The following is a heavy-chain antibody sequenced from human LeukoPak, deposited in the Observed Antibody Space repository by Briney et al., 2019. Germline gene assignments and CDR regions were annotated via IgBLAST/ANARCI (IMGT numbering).Heavy chain of an antibody. J-gene: IGHJ4*02. CDR3: ARSTDGSAHFDY. V-gene: IGHV3-64*01. CDR1: QFKFDTYG. Sequence: GGSLRLSCSASQFKFDTYGMHWVRQTPGKGLEYVSGINSDGLSTYYANSVKGRFTISRDNAKNTLYLQMGSLKTEDMAVHYCARSTDGSAHFDYWGQGTLVTVFS. CDR2: INSDGLST. D-gene: IGHD1-1*01.